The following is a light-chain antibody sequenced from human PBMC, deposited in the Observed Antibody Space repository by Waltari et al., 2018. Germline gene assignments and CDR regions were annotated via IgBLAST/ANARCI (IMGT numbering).Light chain of an antibody. CDR1: QSISRY. J-gene: IGKJ1*01. Sequence: EIMLTQSPGTLSLSPGERPTFSCRASQSISRYLAWYQHKPGQAPRLLIYDASSRATGIPDRFSGSGSGTDFSLTISRLEPEDFAVYYCQKYGSLPATFGQGTKVEIK. CDR3: QKYGSLPAT. CDR2: DAS. V-gene: IGKV3-20*01.